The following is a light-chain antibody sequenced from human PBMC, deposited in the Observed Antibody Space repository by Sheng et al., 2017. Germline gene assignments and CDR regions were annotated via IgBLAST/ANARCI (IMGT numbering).Light chain of an antibody. CDR1: KLGDKY. V-gene: IGLV3-1*01. CDR2: QDS. CDR3: QAWDSSTASYV. J-gene: IGLJ1*01. Sequence: SYELTQPPSVSVSPGQTASITCSGDKLGDKYACWYQQKPGQSPVLVIYQDSQRPSGIPERFSGSNSGNTATLTISGTQAMDEADYYCQAWDSSTASYVFGTGTTVTVL.